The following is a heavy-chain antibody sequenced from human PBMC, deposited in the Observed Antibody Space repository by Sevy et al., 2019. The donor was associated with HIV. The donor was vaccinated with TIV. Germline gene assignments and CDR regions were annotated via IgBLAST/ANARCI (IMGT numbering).Heavy chain of an antibody. D-gene: IGHD3-22*01. J-gene: IGHJ3*02. V-gene: IGHV3-7*03. CDR3: ARDKNHYDRSVYYDAFDI. Sequence: GGSLRLSCAASGFTLSSFWMTWVRQAPGKELEWVANIKEDGSDKKCLDSVKGRFTISRDNAKNSLYLQMNSLRAEDTAVYYCARDKNHYDRSVYYDAFDIWGQGTMVTVSS. CDR1: GFTLSSFW. CDR2: IKEDGSDK.